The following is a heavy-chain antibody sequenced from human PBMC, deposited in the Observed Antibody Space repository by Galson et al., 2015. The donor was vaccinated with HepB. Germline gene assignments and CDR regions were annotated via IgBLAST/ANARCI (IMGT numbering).Heavy chain of an antibody. V-gene: IGHV3-64D*06. CDR1: GSNFNYYA. CDR2: IPNDGAGT. J-gene: IGHJ3*01. Sequence: SLRLSCPASGSNFNYYAMHSVRQAPGRRLHYISSIPNDGAGTNYADSVNGRFTIYRDNARKSLNLQVTSLRPGDTAPYYCVKEDILSGFLVGSFHVWGQGTMVTVSS. D-gene: IGHD3-9*01. CDR3: VKEDILSGFLVGSFHV.